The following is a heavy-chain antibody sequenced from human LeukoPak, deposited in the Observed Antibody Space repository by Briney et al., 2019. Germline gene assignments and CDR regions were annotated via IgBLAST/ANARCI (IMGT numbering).Heavy chain of an antibody. CDR1: GDSISSYY. Sequence: KPSETLSLTCTVSGDSISSYYWTWIGQPPGKGLEWIGYIYYSGTTNYNPSLKSRVTISLDTSKNQFSLKLSSLTAADTAVYYCASGRPLGFDYWGQGTLVTVSS. V-gene: IGHV4-59*01. CDR3: ASGRPLGFDY. J-gene: IGHJ4*02. CDR2: IYYSGTT. D-gene: IGHD1-26*01.